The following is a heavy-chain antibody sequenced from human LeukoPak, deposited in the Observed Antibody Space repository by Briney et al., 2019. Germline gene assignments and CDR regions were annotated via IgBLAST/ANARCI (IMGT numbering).Heavy chain of an antibody. CDR1: GFTFSSYW. D-gene: IGHD5-24*01. V-gene: IGHV3-7*01. J-gene: IGHJ4*02. CDR2: IKEDGSEK. Sequence: GGSLRLSCAASGFTFSSYWMSWVRQAPGKGLEWVANIKEDGSEKYYLDSVKGRFTISRDNAKNSLYLQMNSLRAEDTAVYYCARDPGWLQFDYWGQGTLVTVSS. CDR3: ARDPGWLQFDY.